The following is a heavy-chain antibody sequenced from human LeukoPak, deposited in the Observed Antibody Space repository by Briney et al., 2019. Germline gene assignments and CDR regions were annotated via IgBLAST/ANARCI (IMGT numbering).Heavy chain of an antibody. CDR3: ARGPSTKYQLLSDY. Sequence: ASVKVSCKASGYTFTSYGISWVRQAPGRGLEWMGWISAYNGNTNYAQKLQGRVTMTTDTSTSTAYMELRSLRSDDTAVYYCARGPSTKYQLLSDYWGQGTLVTVSS. J-gene: IGHJ4*02. CDR1: GYTFTSYG. V-gene: IGHV1-18*04. CDR2: ISAYNGNT. D-gene: IGHD2-2*01.